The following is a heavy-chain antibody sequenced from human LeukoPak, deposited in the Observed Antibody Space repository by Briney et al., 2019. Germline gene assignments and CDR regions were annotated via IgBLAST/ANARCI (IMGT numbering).Heavy chain of an antibody. V-gene: IGHV3-48*03. CDR1: GFTFSSYE. CDR2: ISSSGSTI. Sequence: GGSLRLSCAASGFTFSSYEMNWVRQAPGKGLEWVSYISSSGSTIYYADSVKGRFTISRDNAKNSLYLQMNSLRAEDTALYYCARDNTDYYGSGSRRYYYYMDVWGKGTTVTVSS. CDR3: ARDNTDYYGSGSRRYYYYMDV. J-gene: IGHJ6*03. D-gene: IGHD3-10*01.